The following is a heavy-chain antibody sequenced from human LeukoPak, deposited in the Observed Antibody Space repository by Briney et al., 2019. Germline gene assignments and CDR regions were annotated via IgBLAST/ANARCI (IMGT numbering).Heavy chain of an antibody. V-gene: IGHV4-38-2*02. Sequence: SETLSLTCTVSGYSISSGYYWGWIRQPPGKGLEWIGSIYHSGSTYYNPSLKSRVTISVDTSKNQLSLKLSSVTAADTAVYYCTGKYYYDSSGYYYADYWGQETLVTVSS. CDR1: GYSISSGYY. CDR2: IYHSGST. J-gene: IGHJ4*02. CDR3: TGKYYYDSSGYYYADY. D-gene: IGHD3-22*01.